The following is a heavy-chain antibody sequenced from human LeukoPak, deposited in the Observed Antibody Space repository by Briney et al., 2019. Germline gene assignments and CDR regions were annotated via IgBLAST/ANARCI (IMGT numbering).Heavy chain of an antibody. CDR2: IYYTGST. J-gene: IGHJ4*02. Sequence: SETLSLTCTVSGGSISTYYWSWIRQPPGKGLEWIGYIYYTGSTNYNPSLKSRVTISIDTSKNQFSLRLRSVTAADTAVYYCASSDGGNGSDYWGQGTLVTVSS. D-gene: IGHD4-23*01. V-gene: IGHV4-59*12. CDR1: GGSISTYY. CDR3: ASSDGGNGSDY.